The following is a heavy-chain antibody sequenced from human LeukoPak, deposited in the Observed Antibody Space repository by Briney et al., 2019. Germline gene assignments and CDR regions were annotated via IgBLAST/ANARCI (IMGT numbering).Heavy chain of an antibody. CDR1: GGSFSGYY. CDR2: INHSGST. D-gene: IGHD6-13*01. Sequence: SETLSLTCAVYGGSFSGYYWSWIRQPPGKGLEWIGEINHSGSTNYNPSLKSRVTISVDTSKNQFSLKLSSVTAADTAVHYCARDSARYSSRRSWFDPWGQGTLVTVSS. CDR3: ARDSARYSSRRSWFDP. J-gene: IGHJ5*02. V-gene: IGHV4-34*01.